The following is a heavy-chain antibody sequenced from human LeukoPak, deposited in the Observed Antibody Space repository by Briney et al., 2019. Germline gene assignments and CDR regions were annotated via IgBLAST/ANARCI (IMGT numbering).Heavy chain of an antibody. CDR2: IASNGGSE. D-gene: IGHD6-13*01. CDR1: GFTFTTYG. CDR3: AKRGHYSINWYHYFDC. J-gene: IGHJ4*02. V-gene: IGHV3-30*18. Sequence: AVGSLRLSCAASGFTFTTYGLHWVRQAPGRGLEWVAAIASNGGSEYYADSVKGRFTISRDNSKNTLFLQMNSLRPDDTAVYYCAKRGHYSINWYHYFDCWGQGTLVTVSS.